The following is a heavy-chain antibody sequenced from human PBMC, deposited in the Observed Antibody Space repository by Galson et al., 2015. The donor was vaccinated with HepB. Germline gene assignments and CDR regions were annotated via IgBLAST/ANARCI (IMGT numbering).Heavy chain of an antibody. CDR1: GFTFSSYG. D-gene: IGHD6-13*01. Sequence: SLRLSCAASGFTFSSYGMHWVRQAPGKGLEWVAVISYDGSNKYYADSVKGRFTISRDNSKNTLYLQMNSLRAEDTAVYYCASIPTYSSSWYYYYYGMDVWGQGTTVTVSS. V-gene: IGHV3-30*03. CDR3: ASIPTYSSSWYYYYYGMDV. CDR2: ISYDGSNK. J-gene: IGHJ6*02.